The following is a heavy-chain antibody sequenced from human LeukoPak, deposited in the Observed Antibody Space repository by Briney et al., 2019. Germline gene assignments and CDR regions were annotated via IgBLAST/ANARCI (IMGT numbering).Heavy chain of an antibody. D-gene: IGHD3-10*01. CDR2: ISYDGSNK. V-gene: IGHV3-30-3*01. J-gene: IGHJ4*02. CDR3: AREHYYGSGIDY. Sequence: PGGSLRLSCAASGFTFSSYAMHWVRQAPGKGLERVAVISYDGSNKYYADSVKGRFTISRDNSKNTLYLQMNSLRAEDTAVYYCAREHYYGSGIDYWGQGTLVTVSS. CDR1: GFTFSSYA.